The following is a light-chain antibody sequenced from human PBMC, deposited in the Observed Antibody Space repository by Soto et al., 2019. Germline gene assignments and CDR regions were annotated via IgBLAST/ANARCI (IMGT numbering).Light chain of an antibody. Sequence: QSVLTQPASVSGSPGRSITISCTGTSSNVGGYKLVSWYQQHPGKAPKLMIFEVNKRHSGVSNRFSGSKSGNTASLTISGLKVEDEADYYCCSSGGSPTYVFGTGTKVTVL. CDR3: CSSGGSPTYV. CDR2: EVN. CDR1: SSNVGGYKL. V-gene: IGLV2-23*02. J-gene: IGLJ1*01.